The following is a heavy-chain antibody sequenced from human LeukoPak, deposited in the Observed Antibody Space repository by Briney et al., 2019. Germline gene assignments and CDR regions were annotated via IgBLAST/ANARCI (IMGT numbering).Heavy chain of an antibody. J-gene: IGHJ4*02. CDR3: ARGYSYGSYYFDN. D-gene: IGHD5-18*01. CDR1: GGSISSGDYY. Sequence: SETLSLTCTVSGGSISSGDYYWSWIRQPPGKGLEWIGYIYYSGNTNYNPSLKSRVTISVDTSKNQFSLKLSSVTAADTAIYYCARGYSYGSYYFDNWGQGTLVTVSS. CDR2: IYYSGNT. V-gene: IGHV4-61*08.